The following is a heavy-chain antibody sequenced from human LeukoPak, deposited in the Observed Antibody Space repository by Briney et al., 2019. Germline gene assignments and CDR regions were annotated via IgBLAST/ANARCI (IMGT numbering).Heavy chain of an antibody. CDR3: ANEGYDGSGSYPDN. CDR2: ISYDGSNK. J-gene: IGHJ4*02. CDR1: GFTFSSYA. Sequence: GGSLRLSCAASGFTFSSYAMHWVRQAPGKGLEWVAVISYDGSNKYYADSVKGRFTISRDNSKNTLSLQMNSLRAEDTAVYYCANEGYDGSGSYPDNWGQGTLVSVSS. V-gene: IGHV3-30-3*02. D-gene: IGHD3-10*01.